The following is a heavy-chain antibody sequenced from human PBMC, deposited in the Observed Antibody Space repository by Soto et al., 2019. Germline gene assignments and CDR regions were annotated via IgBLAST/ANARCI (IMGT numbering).Heavy chain of an antibody. CDR2: IDPGDTYA. D-gene: IGHD1-26*01. V-gene: IGHV5-10-1*01. CDR3: ARIHCTTTTCDGWFDP. Sequence: PGESLKISCMGFGYTFTTFCISWVRQMPGKGLEWMGRIDPGDTYATYSPAFQGHVTISADKATSTAYLQWGSLKASATAMYFCARIHCTTTTCDGWFDPVGQGTLVAVST. J-gene: IGHJ5*02. CDR1: GYTFTTFC.